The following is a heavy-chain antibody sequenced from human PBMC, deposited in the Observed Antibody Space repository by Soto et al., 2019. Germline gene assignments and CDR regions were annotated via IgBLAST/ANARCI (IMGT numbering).Heavy chain of an antibody. CDR3: ARDKITGPIDY. Sequence: LSLTCAVYGGSFSGYYWTGIRQPPGTGLEWIGEINHSGSTNYNPSLKSRVTISVDTSKNQFSLKLTSVTAAATAVYFCARDKITGPIDYWGQGTLVTVSS. CDR2: INHSGST. D-gene: IGHD2-8*02. CDR1: GGSFSGYY. J-gene: IGHJ4*02. V-gene: IGHV4-34*01.